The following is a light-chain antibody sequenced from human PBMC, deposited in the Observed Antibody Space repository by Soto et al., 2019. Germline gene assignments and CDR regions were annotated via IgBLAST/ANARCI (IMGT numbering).Light chain of an antibody. CDR2: DAS. CDR3: QQGSNWRFT. Sequence: EIVLTQSPATLSLSPGERATLSCRASQSVSTYLAWYQQKPGQAPRLLIYDASHRATGIPARFSGSGSGTDFTLTISSLEPEDFAVYYCQQGSNWRFTFGQGTKLEIK. CDR1: QSVSTY. V-gene: IGKV3-11*01. J-gene: IGKJ2*01.